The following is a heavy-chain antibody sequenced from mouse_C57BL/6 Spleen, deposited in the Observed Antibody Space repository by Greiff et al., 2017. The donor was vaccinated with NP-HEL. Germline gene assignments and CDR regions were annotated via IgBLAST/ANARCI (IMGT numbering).Heavy chain of an antibody. CDR2: INPSNGGT. J-gene: IGHJ3*01. V-gene: IGHV1-53*01. CDR3: AREGKRRPWFAY. CDR1: GYTFTSYW. Sequence: QVQLQQPGTELVKPGASVKLSCKASGYTFTSYWMHWVKQRPGQGLEWIGNINPSNGGTNYNEKFKSKATLTVDKSSSTACMQLSSLTSEDSAVYYCAREGKRRPWFAYWGKGTLVTVSA.